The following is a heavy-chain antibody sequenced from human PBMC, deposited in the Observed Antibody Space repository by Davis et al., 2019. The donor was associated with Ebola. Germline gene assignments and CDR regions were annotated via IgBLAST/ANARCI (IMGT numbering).Heavy chain of an antibody. J-gene: IGHJ1*01. CDR1: GFTFSTYA. D-gene: IGHD2-15*01. CDR2: IKEDGSEK. CDR3: VRGGSATAY. Sequence: PGGSLRLSCAGSGFTFSTYAMSWVRQAPGKGLEWVAKIKEDGSEKLEVDSVKGRFTISRDNAKSSLYLQMNSLRAEDTAVFYCVRGGSATAYWGQGTPVTVSS. V-gene: IGHV3-7*03.